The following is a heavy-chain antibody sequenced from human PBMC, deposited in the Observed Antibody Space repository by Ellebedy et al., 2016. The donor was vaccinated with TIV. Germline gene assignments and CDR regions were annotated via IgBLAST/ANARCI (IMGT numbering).Heavy chain of an antibody. CDR2: IKSKTDGETT. J-gene: IGHJ6*02. CDR3: TTFRKA. Sequence: GESLKISCAASGFTFSSYSMSWVRQAPGKGLEWVGRIKSKTDGETTDYAAPVEGRFTISRDDSKKTVYLQMNSLETEDTAVYYCTTFRKAWGQGTTVIVSS. CDR1: GFTFSSYS. V-gene: IGHV3-15*01.